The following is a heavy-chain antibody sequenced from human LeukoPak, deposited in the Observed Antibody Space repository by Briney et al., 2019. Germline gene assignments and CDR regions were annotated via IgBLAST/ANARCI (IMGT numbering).Heavy chain of an antibody. Sequence: PGRSLRLSCAASGFTFDDYAMHWVRQAPGKGLEWVSGISWNSGSIGYADSVKGRFTISRDNAKNSLYLQMNSLRAEDTALYYCAKVYSYGLAAYFDYWSQGTLVTVSS. V-gene: IGHV3-9*01. CDR2: ISWNSGSI. CDR3: AKVYSYGLAAYFDY. D-gene: IGHD5-18*01. CDR1: GFTFDDYA. J-gene: IGHJ4*02.